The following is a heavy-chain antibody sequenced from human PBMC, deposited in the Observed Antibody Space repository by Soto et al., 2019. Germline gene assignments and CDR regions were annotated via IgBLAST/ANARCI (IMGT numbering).Heavy chain of an antibody. CDR2: IDPSDSYT. D-gene: IGHD6-13*01. V-gene: IGHV5-10-1*01. Sequence: GESLKNSCKGSGYSFTGYWISWVRQMPGKGLEWMGRIDPSDSYTNYSPSFQGHVTISADKSISTAYLQWSSLRASDTAMYYCATQYSSSLHIAFDPWGQGTLVTVSS. J-gene: IGHJ5*02. CDR3: ATQYSSSLHIAFDP. CDR1: GYSFTGYW.